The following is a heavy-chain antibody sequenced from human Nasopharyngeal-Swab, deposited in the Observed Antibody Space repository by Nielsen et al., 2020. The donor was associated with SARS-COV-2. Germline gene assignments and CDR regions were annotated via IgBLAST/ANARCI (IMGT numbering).Heavy chain of an antibody. CDR3: AKVGYSSGWTGGYFDY. CDR1: GFTFSSYA. Sequence: GGSLRLSCAASGFTFSSYAMSWVRQAPGKGLEWVSVIYSGGSSTYYADSVKGRFTISRDNSKNTLYLQMNSLRAEDTAVYYCAKVGYSSGWTGGYFDYWGQGTLVTVPS. CDR2: IYSGGSST. V-gene: IGHV3-23*03. D-gene: IGHD6-19*01. J-gene: IGHJ4*02.